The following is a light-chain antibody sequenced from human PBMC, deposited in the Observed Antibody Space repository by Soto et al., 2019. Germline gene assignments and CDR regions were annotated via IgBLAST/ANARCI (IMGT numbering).Light chain of an antibody. V-gene: IGLV2-14*01. CDR1: SSDVGDYNY. J-gene: IGLJ1*01. CDR3: CSYRSSRLYV. CDR2: EVS. Sequence: QSVLTQPPSVSGSPGQSITNSYTGTSSDVGDYNYVSWYQQHPGQAAKVMMYEVSHRPSGVSNRYSGSKSGNTASLTISRLQAEDEADYDCCSYRSSRLYVFGTGTKLTVL.